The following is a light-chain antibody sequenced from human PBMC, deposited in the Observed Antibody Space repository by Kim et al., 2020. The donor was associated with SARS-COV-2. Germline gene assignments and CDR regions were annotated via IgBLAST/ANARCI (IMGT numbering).Light chain of an antibody. Sequence: ASVGERVTITCRASQDINIWLAWYQQRPGKAPKSLIYAASNLQTGVPGRFSGSGSGTEFTLTIISLQPEDFATYYCQQYVSYPNTFGQGTRLEIK. CDR3: QQYVSYPNT. CDR1: QDINIW. J-gene: IGKJ5*01. V-gene: IGKV1D-16*01. CDR2: AAS.